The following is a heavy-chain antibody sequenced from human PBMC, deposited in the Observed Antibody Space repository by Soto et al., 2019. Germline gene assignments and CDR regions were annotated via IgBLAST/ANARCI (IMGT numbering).Heavy chain of an antibody. V-gene: IGHV4-31*03. J-gene: IGHJ4*02. CDR3: ARDGRLASLGDY. D-gene: IGHD6-19*01. CDR1: GGSINTVSYY. CDR2: IYYTGST. Sequence: QVQLQESGPGLVKPSQTLSLTCTVSGGSINTVSYYWSWIRQHAGKGLEWIGYIYYTGSTYYNPSLKSRVTISVDTSKNQFSLKLNSVTAADTAVYYCARDGRLASLGDYWGQGTLVTVSS.